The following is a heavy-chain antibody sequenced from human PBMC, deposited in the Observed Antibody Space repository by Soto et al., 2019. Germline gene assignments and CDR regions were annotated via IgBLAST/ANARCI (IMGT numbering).Heavy chain of an antibody. Sequence: LSLTCTVSGGSISSYYWSWIRQPPGKGLEWIGYIYYSGSTNYNPSLKSRVTISVDTSKNQFSLKLSSVTAADTAVYYCARGAGFWSGYSPPYYYYGMDVWGQGTTVTVS. V-gene: IGHV4-59*01. J-gene: IGHJ6*02. CDR3: ARGAGFWSGYSPPYYYYGMDV. CDR2: IYYSGST. D-gene: IGHD3-3*01. CDR1: GGSISSYY.